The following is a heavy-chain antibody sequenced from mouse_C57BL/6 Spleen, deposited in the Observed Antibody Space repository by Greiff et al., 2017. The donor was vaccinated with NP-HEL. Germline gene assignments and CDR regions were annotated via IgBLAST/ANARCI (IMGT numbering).Heavy chain of an antibody. D-gene: IGHD1-1*01. V-gene: IGHV1-82*01. CDR2: IYPGDGDT. CDR1: GYAFSSSW. Sequence: VKVVESGPELVKPGASVKISCKASGYAFSSSWMNWVKQRPGKGLEWIGRIYPGDGDTNYNGKFKGKATLTADKSSSTAYMQLSSLTSEDSAVYVCARGDYGSSAYYFDYWGQGTTLTVSS. J-gene: IGHJ2*01. CDR3: ARGDYGSSAYYFDY.